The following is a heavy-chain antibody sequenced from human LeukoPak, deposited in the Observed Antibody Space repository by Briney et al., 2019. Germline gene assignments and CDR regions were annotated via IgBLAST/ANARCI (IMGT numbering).Heavy chain of an antibody. CDR1: GDTFNTYG. CDR2: ISAYNGNT. Sequence: ASVKVSCKASGDTFNTYGIAWVRQAPGQGFEWMGWISAYNGNTNYAQKFQDRVTMTTDTSTSTAHMELRSLTSDDTAVYYCARGEGAYDYWGQGTLVTVSS. D-gene: IGHD3-16*01. V-gene: IGHV1-18*01. J-gene: IGHJ4*02. CDR3: ARGEGAYDY.